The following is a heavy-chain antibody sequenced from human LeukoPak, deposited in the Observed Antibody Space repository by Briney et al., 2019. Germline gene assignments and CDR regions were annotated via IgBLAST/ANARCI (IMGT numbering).Heavy chain of an antibody. Sequence: ASVKVSRKASGYTFTDYNIHSVRQAPERGLEWMGWISPNTGGTKYAQEFQGRVTVTRDTSISTAYMALSRLRSGDTAMYYCARPVLRLGGAFEFWGEGTPVIVSS. CDR2: ISPNTGGT. J-gene: IGHJ4*02. V-gene: IGHV1-2*02. CDR1: GYTFTDYN. D-gene: IGHD3-16*01. CDR3: ARPVLRLGGAFEF.